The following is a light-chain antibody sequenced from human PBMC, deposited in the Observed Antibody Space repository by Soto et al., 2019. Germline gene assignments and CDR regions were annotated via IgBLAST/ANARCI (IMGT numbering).Light chain of an antibody. Sequence: QSVLTQPASVSGSPGQSITISCTGTSSDVGSYNLVSWYQQHPGKAPKLMIYEASKRPSGVSNRFSGSKSDNTASLTISGLQAEDEADYYCCSYAGSSTWVFGGGTKLTVL. CDR1: SSDVGSYNL. V-gene: IGLV2-23*01. CDR3: CSYAGSSTWV. CDR2: EAS. J-gene: IGLJ3*02.